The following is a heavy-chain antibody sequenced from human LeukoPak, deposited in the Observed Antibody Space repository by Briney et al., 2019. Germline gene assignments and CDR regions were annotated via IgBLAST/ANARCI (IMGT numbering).Heavy chain of an antibody. CDR2: INPNSGGT. D-gene: IGHD1-26*01. CDR3: ARDNSVGDNAWWFDP. CDR1: GYTFTGYY. J-gene: IGHJ5*02. V-gene: IGHV1-2*02. Sequence: ASVKVSCKASGYTFTGYYMHWVRQAPGQGLEWMRWINPNSGGTNYAQKFQGRVTMTRDMSTRTDYMELSSLRSEDTAIYYCARDNSVGDNAWWFDPWGQGTLVTVSS.